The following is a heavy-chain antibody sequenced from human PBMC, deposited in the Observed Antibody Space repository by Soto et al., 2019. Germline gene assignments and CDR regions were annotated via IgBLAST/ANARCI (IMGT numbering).Heavy chain of an antibody. CDR2: IIPIFGTA. CDR1: GGTFSSYS. CDR3: ARVGYYYGSGSYDRPALYYYGMDV. Sequence: SVKVSCKASGGTFSSYSISWVLQAPGQGLEWMGGIIPIFGTANYAQKFQGRVTITADESTSTAYMELSSLRSEDTAVYYCARVGYYYGSGSYDRPALYYYGMDVWGQGTTVTVSS. J-gene: IGHJ6*02. D-gene: IGHD3-10*01. V-gene: IGHV1-69*13.